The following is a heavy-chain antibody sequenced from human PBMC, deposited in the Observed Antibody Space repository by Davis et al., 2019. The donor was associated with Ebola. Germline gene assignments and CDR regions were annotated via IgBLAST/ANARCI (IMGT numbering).Heavy chain of an antibody. CDR2: IIPIFGTA. D-gene: IGHD4-23*01. J-gene: IGHJ6*02. CDR1: GGTFSSYA. V-gene: IGHV1-69*13. CDR3: ARGSVRRMTTVVTRYYYYGMDV. Sequence: SVKVSCKASGGTFSSYAISWVRQAPGQGLEWMGGIIPIFGTANYAQKFQGRVTITADASTSTAYMELSSLRSEDTAVYYCARGSVRRMTTVVTRYYYYGMDVWGQGTTVTVSS.